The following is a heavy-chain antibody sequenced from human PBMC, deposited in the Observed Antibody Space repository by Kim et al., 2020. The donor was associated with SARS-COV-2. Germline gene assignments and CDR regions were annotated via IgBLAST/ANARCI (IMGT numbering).Heavy chain of an antibody. V-gene: IGHV1-46*01. Sequence: TYAQKFQGRLTMTRDTSTNTVYMELSGLRSEDTAMYYCARETNIPDYWGQGTLVTVSS. CDR3: ARETNIPDY. J-gene: IGHJ4*02.